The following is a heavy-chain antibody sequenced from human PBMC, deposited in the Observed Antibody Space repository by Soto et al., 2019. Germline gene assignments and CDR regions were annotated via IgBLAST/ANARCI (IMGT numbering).Heavy chain of an antibody. Sequence: GGSLRLSCAASGFTFSTYSMNWLRQAPGKGLEWVSSISSWSNNIYYADSVKGRFTISRDNAKNSLFLQMSSLRAEDTALYYCVRDLAVTDMSWRFDPWGQGTLVTVSS. V-gene: IGHV3-21*06. CDR3: VRDLAVTDMSWRFDP. CDR2: ISSWSNNI. D-gene: IGHD6-19*01. CDR1: GFTFSTYS. J-gene: IGHJ5*02.